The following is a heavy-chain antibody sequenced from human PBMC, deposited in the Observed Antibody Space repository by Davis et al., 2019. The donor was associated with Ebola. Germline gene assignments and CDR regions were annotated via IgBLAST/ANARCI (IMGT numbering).Heavy chain of an antibody. CDR3: ARTHTAMVRTNWFDP. Sequence: SETLSLTCTVSGGSISGYYWSWIRQPPGKGLEWIGEINHSGSTNYNPSLKSRVTISVDTSKNQFSLKLSSVTAADTAVYYCARTHTAMVRTNWFDPWGQGTLVTVSS. J-gene: IGHJ5*02. V-gene: IGHV4-34*01. D-gene: IGHD5-18*01. CDR2: INHSGST. CDR1: GGSISGYY.